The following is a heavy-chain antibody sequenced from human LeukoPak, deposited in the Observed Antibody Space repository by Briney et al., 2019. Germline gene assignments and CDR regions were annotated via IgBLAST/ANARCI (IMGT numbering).Heavy chain of an antibody. D-gene: IGHD2-2*01. CDR1: GYTFTGYY. J-gene: IGHJ4*02. CDR2: INPNSGGT. V-gene: IGHV1-2*02. CDR3: ARAYCSSTSCPDFDY. Sequence: GASVKVSCKASGYTFTGYYMHWVRQAPGQGLEWMGWINPNSGGTNYAQKFQGRVTMTRDTSTSTAYMELRSLRSDDTAVYYCARAYCSSTSCPDFDYWGQGTLVTVSS.